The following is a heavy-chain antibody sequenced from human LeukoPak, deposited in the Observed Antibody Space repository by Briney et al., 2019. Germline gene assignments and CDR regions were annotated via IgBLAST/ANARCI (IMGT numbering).Heavy chain of an antibody. V-gene: IGHV3-53*01. J-gene: IGHJ5*02. D-gene: IGHD2-21*01. CDR2: IYSGGST. Sequence: PGGSLRLSCAASGFTVSSNYMSWVRQAPGKGLEWVSVIYSGGSTYYADSVKGRFTISRDNSKNTLYLQMNSLRAEDTAVYYCARDGVIPWFDPWGQGTLVTVYS. CDR1: GFTVSSNY. CDR3: ARDGVIPWFDP.